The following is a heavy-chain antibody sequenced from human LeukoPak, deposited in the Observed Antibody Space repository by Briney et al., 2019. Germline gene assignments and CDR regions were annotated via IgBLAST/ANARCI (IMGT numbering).Heavy chain of an antibody. CDR2: IYTNGDT. D-gene: IGHD6-19*01. Sequence: PSETLSFTCTVSGDSLSSGNFYWTWIRQPAGKGLEWIGRIYTNGDTSYNPSLKSRVTILLDTSQNHFSLRLSSVTATDTAVYYCARGRAGRLSASNWFDPWGHGTLVTVSS. V-gene: IGHV4-61*02. CDR3: ARGRAGRLSASNWFDP. J-gene: IGHJ5*02. CDR1: GDSLSSGNFY.